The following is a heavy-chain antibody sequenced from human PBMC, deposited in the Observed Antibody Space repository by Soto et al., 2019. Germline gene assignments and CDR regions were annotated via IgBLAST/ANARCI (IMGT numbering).Heavy chain of an antibody. CDR1: GFTFSSYS. V-gene: IGHV3-21*01. D-gene: IGHD3-10*01. CDR2: ISSSSSYI. CDR3: ARARFGELLYDY. J-gene: IGHJ4*02. Sequence: GGSLRLSCAASGFTFSSYSMNWVRQAPGKGLEWVSSISSSSSYIYYADSVKGRFTISRDNAKNSLYLQMNSLRAEDTAVYYCARARFGELLYDYWGQGTLVTVSS.